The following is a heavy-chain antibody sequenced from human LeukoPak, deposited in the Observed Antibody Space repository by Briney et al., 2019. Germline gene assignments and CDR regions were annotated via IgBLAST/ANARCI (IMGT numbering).Heavy chain of an antibody. V-gene: IGHV4-59*12. J-gene: IGHJ5*02. D-gene: IGHD6-13*01. Sequence: SETLSLTCTVSGGSISSYYWSWIRQPPGKGLEWIGYIYYSGSTNYNPSLKSRVTMSVDTSKNQFSLKLSSVTAADTAMYYCARSAIAVAGTVWFDPWGQGTLVTVSS. CDR1: GGSISSYY. CDR2: IYYSGST. CDR3: ARSAIAVAGTVWFDP.